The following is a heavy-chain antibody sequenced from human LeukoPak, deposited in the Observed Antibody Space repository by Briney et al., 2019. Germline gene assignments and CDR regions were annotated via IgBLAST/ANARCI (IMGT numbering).Heavy chain of an antibody. D-gene: IGHD2-15*01. CDR3: AKITGSGGLGAFDI. V-gene: IGHV3-20*04. CDR1: GFTFGDYG. Sequence: PGGSLRLSCAASGFTFGDYGINWVRQAPGKGLEWVSDINWNGGSTGYADSVKGRFTISRDNAKNSLYLQMNSVRAEDTAFYYCAKITGSGGLGAFDIWGQGTMVTVPS. CDR2: INWNGGST. J-gene: IGHJ3*02.